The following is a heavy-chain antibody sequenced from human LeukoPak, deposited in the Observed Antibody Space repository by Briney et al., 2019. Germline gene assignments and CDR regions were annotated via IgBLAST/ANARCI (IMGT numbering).Heavy chain of an antibody. D-gene: IGHD3-22*01. Sequence: SETLSLTCTVSGGSISSYYWSWIRQPPGKGLEWIGYIYYSGSTNYNPSLKSRVTISADTSKNQFSLKLSSVIAADTAVYYCARGTHYYDEGIDYWGQGTLVTVSS. CDR3: ARGTHYYDEGIDY. CDR2: IYYSGST. J-gene: IGHJ4*02. CDR1: GGSISSYY. V-gene: IGHV4-59*01.